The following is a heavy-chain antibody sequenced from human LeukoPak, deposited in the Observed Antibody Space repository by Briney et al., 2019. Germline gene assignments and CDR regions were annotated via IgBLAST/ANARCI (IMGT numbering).Heavy chain of an antibody. J-gene: IGHJ4*02. CDR2: ISGSGGST. Sequence: GGSLRLSCAASGFTFSSYAMSWVRQAPGKGLEWASAISGSGGSTYYADSVKGRFTISRDNSKNTLYLQMNSLRAEDTAVYYCAKAYCTNGVCPPGYFDYWGQGTLVTVSS. V-gene: IGHV3-23*01. D-gene: IGHD2-8*01. CDR3: AKAYCTNGVCPPGYFDY. CDR1: GFTFSSYA.